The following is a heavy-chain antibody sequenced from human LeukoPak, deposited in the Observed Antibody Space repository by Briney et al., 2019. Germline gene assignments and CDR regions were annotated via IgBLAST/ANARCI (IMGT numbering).Heavy chain of an antibody. CDR2: IYPGGSDT. J-gene: IGHJ4*02. CDR3: ARQGSGSYYGEIDY. Sequence: GESLKISCKGFGYNFTNYWIAWVRQMPGKGLEWIGIIYPGGSDTRYSPSFQGQVTLSADKSINTAYLQWSSLKASDTAMFYCARQGSGSYYGEIDYWGQGTLVTVSS. D-gene: IGHD1-26*01. CDR1: GYNFTNYW. V-gene: IGHV5-51*01.